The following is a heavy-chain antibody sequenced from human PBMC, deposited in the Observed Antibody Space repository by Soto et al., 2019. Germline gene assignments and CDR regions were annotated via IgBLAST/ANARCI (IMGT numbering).Heavy chain of an antibody. CDR3: ASHGYSYAYLFDY. CDR1: GYTFSNFG. CDR2: ISAYNGNT. V-gene: IGHV1-18*01. D-gene: IGHD5-18*01. J-gene: IGHJ4*02. Sequence: ASVKVSCKASGYTFSNFGISWVRQAPGQGLEWMGWISAYNGNTNYAQKLQGRVTMTTDTSTSTAYMELSSLRSEDTAVYYCASHGYSYAYLFDYWGQGTLVTVSS.